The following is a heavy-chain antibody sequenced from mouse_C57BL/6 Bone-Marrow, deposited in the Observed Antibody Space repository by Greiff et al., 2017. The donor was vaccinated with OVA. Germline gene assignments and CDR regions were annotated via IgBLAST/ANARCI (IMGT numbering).Heavy chain of an antibody. J-gene: IGHJ2*01. V-gene: IGHV1-55*01. CDR3: ARDDGYYPGY. CDR2: IYPGSGST. Sequence: VQLQQPGAELVKPGASVKMSCKASGYTFTSYWITWVKQRPGQGLEWIGDIYPGSGSTNYNEKFKSKATLTADTSSSTAYMQLSSLTSEDSAVYYCARDDGYYPGYWGQGTTLTVSS. D-gene: IGHD2-3*01. CDR1: GYTFTSYW.